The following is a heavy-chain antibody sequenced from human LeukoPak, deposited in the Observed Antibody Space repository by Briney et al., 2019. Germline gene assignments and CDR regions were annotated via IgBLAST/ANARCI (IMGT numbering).Heavy chain of an antibody. CDR1: GGSISSGSYY. J-gene: IGHJ4*02. CDR2: IYTSGST. D-gene: IGHD3-3*01. CDR3: ARDPVDYDFCSGHFDY. V-gene: IGHV4-61*02. Sequence: SETLSLTCTVSGGSISSGSYYWSWIRQPAGKGLEWIGRIYTSGSTNYNPSLKSRVTISVDTSKNQFSLKLSSVTAADTAVYYCARDPVDYDFCSGHFDYWGQGTLVTVSS.